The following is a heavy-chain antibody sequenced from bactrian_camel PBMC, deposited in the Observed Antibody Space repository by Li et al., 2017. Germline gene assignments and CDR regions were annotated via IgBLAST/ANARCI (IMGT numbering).Heavy chain of an antibody. J-gene: IGHJ4*01. Sequence: HVQLVESGGGLVQPGGSLRLSCAASGYNYDRNVVGWFRPATGKERVVVAHIYVRGDETFYTDSVKGRFTISQDKAKIMVYLQMNSLKPEDTAMYYCGACGTEYQGQGTQVTVS. V-gene: IGHV3S54*01. CDR2: IYVRGDET. CDR1: GYNYDRNV.